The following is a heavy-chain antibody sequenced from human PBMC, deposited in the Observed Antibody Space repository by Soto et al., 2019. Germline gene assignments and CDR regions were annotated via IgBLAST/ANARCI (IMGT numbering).Heavy chain of an antibody. CDR1: GFTFNNYA. V-gene: IGHV3-23*01. CDR3: AKGRGGSGSLTPRVDF. D-gene: IGHD3-10*01. J-gene: IGHJ4*02. Sequence: EVQLLDSGGGLVQPGGSLRLSCAASGFTFNNYAMTWVRQAPGKGLEWVSAISGGGDTTSYADSVKGRFTVSRDGSKDPVYLEVGRPRGQDTALYYCAKGRGGSGSLTPRVDFWGQGTLVTVSS. CDR2: ISGGGDTT.